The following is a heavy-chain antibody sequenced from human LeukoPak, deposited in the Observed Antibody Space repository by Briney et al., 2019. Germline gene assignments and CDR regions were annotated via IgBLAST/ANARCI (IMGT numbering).Heavy chain of an antibody. J-gene: IGHJ4*02. V-gene: IGHV1-2*02. D-gene: IGHD6-6*01. CDR3: ARQPIAARTNDY. CDR1: GYTFTGYY. CDR2: INPNSGGT. Sequence: VASVKVSCKASGYTFTGYYMHWVRQAPGQGLEWMGWINPNSGGTNYAQKFQGRVTMTRDTSISTAYMELSRLRSDDTAVYYCARQPIAARTNDYWGQGTLVTVSS.